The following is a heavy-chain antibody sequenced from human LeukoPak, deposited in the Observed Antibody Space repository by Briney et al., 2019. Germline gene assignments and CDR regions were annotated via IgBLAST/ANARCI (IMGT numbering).Heavy chain of an antibody. D-gene: IGHD3-22*01. CDR3: ARDNSVYYDSSGYYPD. CDR1: DGSISGFY. Sequence: SETLSLTCTVSDGSISGFYWNWIRQPPGKGLEWIGYIYYSGSTNYNPSLKSRVTISVDSSKNQFSLKLSSVTAADTAVYYCARDNSVYYDSSGYYPDWGQGTLVTVSS. J-gene: IGHJ4*02. CDR2: IYYSGST. V-gene: IGHV4-59*12.